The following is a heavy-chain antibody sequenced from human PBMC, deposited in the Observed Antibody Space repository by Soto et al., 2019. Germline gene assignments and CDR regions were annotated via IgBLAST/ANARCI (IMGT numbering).Heavy chain of an antibody. Sequence: PSETLSLTCAVSGGSISSGGYSWSWIRQPPGKGLEWIGDINHSGSTNYNPSLKSRVTISVDTSKNQFSLNLTSVTAADTAVYYCGPRGAVADPRGYWGQGTLVTVSS. CDR2: INHSGST. J-gene: IGHJ4*02. D-gene: IGHD6-19*01. CDR1: GGSISSGGYS. V-gene: IGHV4-30-2*01. CDR3: GPRGAVADPRGY.